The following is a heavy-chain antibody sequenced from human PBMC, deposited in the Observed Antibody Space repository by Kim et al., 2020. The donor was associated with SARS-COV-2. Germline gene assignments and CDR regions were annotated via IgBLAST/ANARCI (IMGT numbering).Heavy chain of an antibody. D-gene: IGHD1-26*01. CDR1: GGSITSSIYY. CDR2: IHYSGNT. J-gene: IGHJ4*02. CDR3: ARPSSSGSYYY. V-gene: IGHV4-39*01. Sequence: SETLSLTCTVSGGSITSSIYYWGWIRQPPGKGLEWIGCIHYSGNTYYNPSLKSRVTISVDTSKNQFSLRLTSVTAADTAVYYCARPSSSGSYYYWGQGTL.